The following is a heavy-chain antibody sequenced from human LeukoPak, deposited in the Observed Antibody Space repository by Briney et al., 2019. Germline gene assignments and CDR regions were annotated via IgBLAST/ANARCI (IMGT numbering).Heavy chain of an antibody. J-gene: IGHJ6*03. CDR3: ARGAVAGTYYYHYYMDV. CDR1: GGSISSGSYY. D-gene: IGHD6-19*01. V-gene: IGHV4-61*02. CDR2: MHTSGSA. Sequence: PSETLSLTCTVSGGSISSGSYYWSWIRQPAGKGLEWIGRMHTSGSANYNPSLKSRVSISVDTSKNQFSLKLSSVTAADTAVYYCARGAVAGTYYYHYYMDVWGKGTTVTVSS.